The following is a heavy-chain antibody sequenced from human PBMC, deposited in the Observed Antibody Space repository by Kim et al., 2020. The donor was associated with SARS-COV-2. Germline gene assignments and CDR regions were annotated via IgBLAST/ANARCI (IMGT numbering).Heavy chain of an antibody. CDR1: GFTFSSYA. V-gene: IGHV3-23*01. Sequence: GGSLRLSCAASGFTFSSYAMSWVRQAPGKGLEWVSAISGSGGSTYYADSVKGRFTISRDNSKNTLYLQMNSLRAEDTAVYYCAKDPIIHLSRTGHLWDWFDPWGQGTLVTVSS. D-gene: IGHD7-27*01. CDR3: AKDPIIHLSRTGHLWDWFDP. CDR2: ISGSGGST. J-gene: IGHJ5*02.